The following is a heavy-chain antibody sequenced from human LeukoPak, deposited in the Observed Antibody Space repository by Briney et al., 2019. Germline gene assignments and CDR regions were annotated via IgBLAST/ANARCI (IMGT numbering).Heavy chain of an antibody. D-gene: IGHD3-9*01. Sequence: ASVKVSCKASGYTFTSYGISWVRQAPGQGLEWMGWISAYNGNTNYAQKLQGRVTMTTDTSTSTAYMELRSLRSADTAVYYCARWVLTGYYNDYWGQGTLVTVSS. CDR2: ISAYNGNT. V-gene: IGHV1-18*04. J-gene: IGHJ4*02. CDR1: GYTFTSYG. CDR3: ARWVLTGYYNDY.